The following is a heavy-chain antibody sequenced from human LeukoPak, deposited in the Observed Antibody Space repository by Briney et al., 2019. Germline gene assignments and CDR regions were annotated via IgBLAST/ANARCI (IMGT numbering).Heavy chain of an antibody. CDR2: ILYDGSNK. V-gene: IGHV3-30*02. J-gene: IGHJ4*02. CDR3: ASDKSRSIWYSDY. CDR1: GFTFSSYG. D-gene: IGHD6-13*01. Sequence: GGSLRLSCAASGFTFSSYGMHWVRQAPGKGLEWVAFILYDGSNKYYADSVKGRFTISRDNSENTMYLQMNSLRAEDTAVYFCASDKSRSIWYSDYWGQGTLVTVSS.